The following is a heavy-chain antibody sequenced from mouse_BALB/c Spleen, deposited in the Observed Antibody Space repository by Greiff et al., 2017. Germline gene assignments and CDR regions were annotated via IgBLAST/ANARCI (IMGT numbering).Heavy chain of an antibody. CDR3: ARGPYGDYAMDY. Sequence: EVQGVESGGGLVQPGGSLKLSCAASGFTFSSYGMSWVRQTPDKRLELVATINSNGGSTYYPDSVKGRFTISRDNAKNTLYLQMSSLKSEDTAMYYCARGPYGDYAMDYWGQGTSVTVSS. CDR1: GFTFSSYG. J-gene: IGHJ4*01. CDR2: INSNGGST. D-gene: IGHD1-2*01. V-gene: IGHV5-6-3*01.